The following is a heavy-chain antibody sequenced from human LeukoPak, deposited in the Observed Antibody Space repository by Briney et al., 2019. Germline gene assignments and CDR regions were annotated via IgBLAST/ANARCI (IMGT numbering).Heavy chain of an antibody. V-gene: IGHV3-23*01. Sequence: GGSLRLSCAASGFTFSSYAMSWVRQAPGKGLEWVSGIFGSGTTYYTDSVKGRFTISRDNSKNTLYLQMSSLKTEDTAVYYCSRGPIQLWLYSGMDVWGQGTTVIVSS. CDR1: GFTFSSYA. J-gene: IGHJ6*02. CDR3: SRGPIQLWLYSGMDV. D-gene: IGHD5-18*01. CDR2: IFGSGTT.